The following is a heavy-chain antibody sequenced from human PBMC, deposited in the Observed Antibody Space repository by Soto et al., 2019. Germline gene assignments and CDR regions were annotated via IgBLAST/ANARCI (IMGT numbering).Heavy chain of an antibody. J-gene: IGHJ3*02. V-gene: IGHV1-69*01. CDR1: GGTFSSYA. CDR2: IIPIFGTA. Sequence: QVQLVQSGAEVKKPGSSVKVSCKASGGTFSSYAISWVRQAPGQGLEWMGGIIPIFGTANYAQKFQGRVTITADESTITAYMELSSLRSEDTAVYYCAREQTRDGYKYDAFDIWGQGTMVTVSS. D-gene: IGHD5-12*01. CDR3: AREQTRDGYKYDAFDI.